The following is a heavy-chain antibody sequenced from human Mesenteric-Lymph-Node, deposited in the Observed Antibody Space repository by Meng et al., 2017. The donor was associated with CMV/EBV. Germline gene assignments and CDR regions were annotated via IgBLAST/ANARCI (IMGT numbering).Heavy chain of an antibody. V-gene: IGHV1-18*01. CDR1: GYTFRSYG. Sequence: ASVKVSCKTSGYTFRSYGISWVRQAPGQGLEWMGWINAYDENTNYPQKLQGRVTMTTDTLTTTAYLELRSLRSDDTAVYYCMRDSIVGAPGDSWGQGTLVTVSS. J-gene: IGHJ4*02. CDR3: MRDSIVGAPGDS. D-gene: IGHD1-26*01. CDR2: INAYDENT.